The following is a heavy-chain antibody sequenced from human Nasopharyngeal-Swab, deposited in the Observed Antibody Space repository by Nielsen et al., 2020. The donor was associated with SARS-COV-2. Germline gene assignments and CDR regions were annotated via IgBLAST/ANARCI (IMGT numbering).Heavy chain of an antibody. CDR3: ARVVTMINYYYYGMDV. J-gene: IGHJ6*02. CDR1: GFTVSSNY. D-gene: IGHD3-22*01. CDR2: ISGSGGST. Sequence: GESLKISCAASGFTVSSNYMSWVRQAPGKGLEWVSAISGSGGSTYYADSVKGRFTISRDNSKNTLYLQMNSLRAEDTAVYYCARVVTMINYYYYGMDVWGQGTTVTVSS. V-gene: IGHV3-53*01.